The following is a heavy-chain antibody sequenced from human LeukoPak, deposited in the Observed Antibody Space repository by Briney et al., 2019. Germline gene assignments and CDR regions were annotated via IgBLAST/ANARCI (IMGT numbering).Heavy chain of an antibody. J-gene: IGHJ5*02. V-gene: IGHV3-7*01. CDR1: GFTFSNDW. CDR2: IKGDGREK. CDR3: ARVRAAASRAWFDP. D-gene: IGHD6-13*01. Sequence: GGSLRLSCAASGFTFSNDWMGWVRQAPGRGLEWVSNIKGDGREKYYMDSVKGPFTISRDTAKNSLYLQMNRPRAEVTAVYCWARVRAAASRAWFDPWGQGSLLTVSS.